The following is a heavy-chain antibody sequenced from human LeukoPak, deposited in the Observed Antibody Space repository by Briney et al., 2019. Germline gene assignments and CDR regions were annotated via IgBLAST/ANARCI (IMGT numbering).Heavy chain of an antibody. CDR1: GFTFSSYG. CDR3: AIDGVGSYPFFDY. V-gene: IGHV3-30*02. D-gene: IGHD3-16*02. J-gene: IGHJ4*02. Sequence: GGSLRLSCAASGFTFSSYGMHWVRQAPGKGLEWVAFIRYDGSNKYYADSVKGRFTISRDNSKNTLYLQMNSLRAEDTAVYYCAIDGVGSYPFFDYWGQGTLVTVSS. CDR2: IRYDGSNK.